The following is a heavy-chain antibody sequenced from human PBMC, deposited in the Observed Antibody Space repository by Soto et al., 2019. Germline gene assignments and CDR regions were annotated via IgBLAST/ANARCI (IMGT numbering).Heavy chain of an antibody. V-gene: IGHV4-31*03. D-gene: IGHD3-10*01. J-gene: IGHJ4*02. CDR1: GGSISSGGYY. CDR2: IYYSGST. Sequence: QVQLQESGPGLVKPSQTLSLTCTVSGGSISSGGYYWSWIRQHPGKGLEWIGYIYYSGSTYYNPSLKSRVTISVDTSKNQFSLKLSSVTAADTAVYYCARDSRKVRGDYYTAAGFDYWGQGTLVTVSS. CDR3: ARDSRKVRGDYYTAAGFDY.